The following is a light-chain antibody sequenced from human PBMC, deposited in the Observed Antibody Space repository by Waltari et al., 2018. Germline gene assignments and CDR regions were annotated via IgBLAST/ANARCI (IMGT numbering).Light chain of an antibody. Sequence: QLVLTQSPSASASLGASVKLTYTLSSGHSSNVIAWLQQQPEKGPRYWMKVNSDGSHNKGDEIPDRFSGSSSGAELYLTIASLQSEDEADYYCQTGGHGTWVFGGGTKLTVL. V-gene: IGLV4-69*01. J-gene: IGLJ3*02. CDR3: QTGGHGTWV. CDR2: VNSDGSH. CDR1: SGHSSNV.